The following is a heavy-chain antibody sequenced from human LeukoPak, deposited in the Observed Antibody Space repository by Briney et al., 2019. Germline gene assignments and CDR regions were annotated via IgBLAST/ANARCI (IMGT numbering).Heavy chain of an antibody. CDR3: ARDRGVIGDSSGYRKSNWFDP. V-gene: IGHV4-34*01. D-gene: IGHD3-22*01. CDR1: GGSFSGYY. Sequence: SETLSLTCAVYGGSFSGYYWSWIRQPPGKGLEWIGEINHSGSTNYNPSLKSRVTISVDTSKNQFSLKLSSVTAADTAVYYCARDRGVIGDSSGYRKSNWFDPWGQGTLVTVSS. J-gene: IGHJ5*02. CDR2: INHSGST.